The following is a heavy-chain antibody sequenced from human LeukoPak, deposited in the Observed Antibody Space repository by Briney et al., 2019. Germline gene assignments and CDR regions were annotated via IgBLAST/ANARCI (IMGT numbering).Heavy chain of an antibody. Sequence: ASVKVSCKASGYTFIDYYMHWVRQAPGQGLEWIGWISPNSGGTKYVQKFQGRVTMTRDTSITTVYMELSGLSFDDTAVYYCARPVSSSWLDAFDIWGQGTMVTVSS. CDR1: GYTFIDYY. V-gene: IGHV1-2*02. J-gene: IGHJ3*02. CDR3: ARPVSSSWLDAFDI. D-gene: IGHD6-13*01. CDR2: ISPNSGGT.